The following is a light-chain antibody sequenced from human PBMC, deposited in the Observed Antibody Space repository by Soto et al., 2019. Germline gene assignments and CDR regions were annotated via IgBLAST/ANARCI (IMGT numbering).Light chain of an antibody. CDR3: QQYNNWPPIT. CDR2: DTS. V-gene: IGKV3-15*01. Sequence: EIVLTQSPGTLSVSPGERATLSCRASQSVSIKLVWYQQKPGQAPRLLIYDTSTRATGIPARFSGSGSGTEFTLTISSLQSEDFAVYYCQQYNNWPPITFGQGTRLEIK. CDR1: QSVSIK. J-gene: IGKJ5*01.